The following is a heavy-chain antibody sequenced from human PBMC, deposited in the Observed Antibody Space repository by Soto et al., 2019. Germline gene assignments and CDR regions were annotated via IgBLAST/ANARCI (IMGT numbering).Heavy chain of an antibody. CDR2: FDPEDGET. V-gene: IGHV1-24*01. D-gene: IGHD2-2*01. CDR3: ATYQLSHPGSFDY. J-gene: IGHJ4*02. CDR1: GYTLTELS. Sequence: GDSVKVSCKVSGYTLTELSMHWVRQAPGKGLEWMGGFDPEDGETIYAQKFQGRVTMTEDTSTDTAYMELSSLRSEDTAVYYCATYQLSHPGSFDYWGQGTLVTVSS.